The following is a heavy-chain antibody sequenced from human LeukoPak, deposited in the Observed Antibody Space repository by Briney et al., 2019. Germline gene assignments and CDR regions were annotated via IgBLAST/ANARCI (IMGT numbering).Heavy chain of an antibody. CDR3: ARETTGGYYDSSGYPYYYYYGMDV. CDR2: IYYSGST. Sequence: SETLSLTCTVSGDSISSSNYYWGWIRQPPGKGLEWIASIYYSGSTYFNPSLKSRVTISVDTSKNHFSLKLSSVTAADTAVYYCARETTGGYYDSSGYPYYYYYGMDVWGQGTTVTVSS. V-gene: IGHV4-39*02. CDR1: GDSISSSNYY. J-gene: IGHJ6*02. D-gene: IGHD3-22*01.